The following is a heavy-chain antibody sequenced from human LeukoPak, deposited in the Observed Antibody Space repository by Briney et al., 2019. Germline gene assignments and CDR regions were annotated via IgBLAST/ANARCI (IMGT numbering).Heavy chain of an antibody. V-gene: IGHV3-48*02. D-gene: IGHD6-13*01. CDR2: ISSSSSTI. CDR3: ARVWGIAAAGGEIEY. Sequence: GGSLRLSCAASGFTFSSYGMHWVRQAPGKGLEWVSYISSSSSTIYYADSVKGRFTISRDNAKNSLYLQMNSLRDEDTAVYYCARVWGIAAAGGEIEYWGQGTLVTVSS. CDR1: GFTFSSYG. J-gene: IGHJ4*02.